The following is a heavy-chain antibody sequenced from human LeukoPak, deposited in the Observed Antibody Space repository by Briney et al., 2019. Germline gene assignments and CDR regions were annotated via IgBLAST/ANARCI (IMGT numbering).Heavy chain of an antibody. CDR2: IYPGDSDT. CDR3: ARQSRNTEIDY. D-gene: IGHD1-14*01. J-gene: IGHJ4*02. CDR1: GYSFISYW. Sequence: GESLKISCRASGYSFISYWIAWVRQMPGKGLEWMGIIYPGDSDTRYSPSFQGQVTISADKSISTAYLQWSSLKASDTAMYYCARQSRNTEIDYWGQGTLVTVSS. V-gene: IGHV5-51*01.